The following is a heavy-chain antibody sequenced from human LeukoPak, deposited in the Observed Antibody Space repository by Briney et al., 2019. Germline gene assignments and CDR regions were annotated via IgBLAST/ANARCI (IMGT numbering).Heavy chain of an antibody. J-gene: IGHJ4*02. V-gene: IGHV1-18*01. CDR2: RSIYNGNT. CDR3: ARVGCSSTRCLDY. D-gene: IGHD2-2*01. Sequence: ASVKVSCKASGYDFINYGISWVRQAPGQGLEWMGWRSIYNGNTDYKLQGRVTMTTDTSTSTAYMEVRSLRSDDTAVYYCARVGCSSTRCLDYWGQGPLVTVSS. CDR1: GYDFINYG.